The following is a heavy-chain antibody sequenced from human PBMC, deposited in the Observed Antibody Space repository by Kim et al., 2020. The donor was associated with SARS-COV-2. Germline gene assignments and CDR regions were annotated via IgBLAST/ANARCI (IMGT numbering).Heavy chain of an antibody. CDR2: ISGSAGTT. CDR3: AKGGSYFDY. Sequence: GGSLRLSCAASGFTFSSYAMSWVRQAPGKGLEWVSAISGSAGTTYYADPVKGRFTISRDNSKNTLDLQMNSLRGEDTAVYYCAKGGSYFDYWGQGTLVTVSS. V-gene: IGHV3-23*01. CDR1: GFTFSSYA. D-gene: IGHD3-16*01. J-gene: IGHJ4*02.